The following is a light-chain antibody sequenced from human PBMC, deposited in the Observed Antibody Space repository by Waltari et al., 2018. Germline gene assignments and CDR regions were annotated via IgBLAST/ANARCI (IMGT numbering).Light chain of an antibody. V-gene: IGLV1-47*01. J-gene: IGLJ2*01. CDR2: RNN. CDR3: AAWDDSLSGVV. CDR1: SSNLGTHY. Sequence: HSVLTQPPSASATPGQRFIISCSGSSSNLGTHYLYWYQQIPVTAPKLLIYRNNQRPSGVPDRFSGSKSGTSASLAISGLRSEDEADYYCAAWDDSLSGVVFGGGTKLTVL.